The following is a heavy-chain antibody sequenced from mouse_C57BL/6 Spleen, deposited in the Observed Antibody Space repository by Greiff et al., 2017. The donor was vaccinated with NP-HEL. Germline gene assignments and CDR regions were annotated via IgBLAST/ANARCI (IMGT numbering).Heavy chain of an antibody. D-gene: IGHD2-12*01. CDR3: ARELLPPLDY. CDR2: IYPGDGDT. V-gene: IGHV1-80*01. J-gene: IGHJ4*01. CDR1: GYAFSSYW. Sequence: QVQLKESGAELVKPGASVKISCKASGYAFSSYWMNWVKQRPGKGLEWIGQIYPGDGDTNYNGKFKGKATLTADKSSSTAYMQLSSLTSEDSAVYFCARELLPPLDYWGQGTSVTVSS.